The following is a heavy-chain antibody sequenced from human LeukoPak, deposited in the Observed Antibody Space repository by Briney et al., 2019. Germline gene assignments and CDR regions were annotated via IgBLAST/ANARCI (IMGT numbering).Heavy chain of an antibody. CDR3: ARVGSNCFDP. Sequence: PSETLSLTCAVYGGSFSGYYWSWIRQPPGKGLEWIGEINHSGSTNYNPSLKSRVTISVDTSKNQFSLKLSSVTAADTAVYYCARVGSNCFDPGGQGTLVTVPS. J-gene: IGHJ5*02. V-gene: IGHV4-34*01. CDR1: GGSFSGYY. CDR2: INHSGST. D-gene: IGHD3-10*01.